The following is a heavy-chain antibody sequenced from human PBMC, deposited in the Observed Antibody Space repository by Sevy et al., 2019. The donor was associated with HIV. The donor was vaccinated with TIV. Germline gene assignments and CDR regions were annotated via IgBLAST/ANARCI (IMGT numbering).Heavy chain of an antibody. CDR2: ISGSGGST. Sequence: GGSLRLSCAASGFIFNSYAMTWVRQAPGKGLEWVSGISGSGGSTYYADSVKGRFTISRDNTRNTLYLEMNSLRDEDTAVYYCAKGYGSGSPSDYWGQGTLVTVSS. CDR1: GFIFNSYA. CDR3: AKGYGSGSPSDY. V-gene: IGHV3-23*01. J-gene: IGHJ4*02. D-gene: IGHD3-10*01.